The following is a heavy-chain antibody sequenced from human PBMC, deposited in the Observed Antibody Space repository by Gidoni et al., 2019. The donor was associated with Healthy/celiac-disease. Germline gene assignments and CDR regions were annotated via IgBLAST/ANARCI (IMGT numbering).Heavy chain of an antibody. J-gene: IGHJ5*02. Sequence: QVQLQESGPALVKPSQTLSLTCTVSGGSIRSGGYSWSWIRQHPGKGLEWVGYIYYSGSTDYNPSHKSRVTISVDTSKNQFSLKLSSVTAADTAVYYCATYSSSWLDWFDPWGQGTLVTVSS. CDR2: IYYSGST. V-gene: IGHV4-31*03. D-gene: IGHD6-13*01. CDR3: ATYSSSWLDWFDP. CDR1: GGSIRSGGYS.